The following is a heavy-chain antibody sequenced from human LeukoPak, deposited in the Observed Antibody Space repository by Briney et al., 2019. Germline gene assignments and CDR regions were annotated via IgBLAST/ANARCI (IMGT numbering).Heavy chain of an antibody. CDR1: GGSISSYY. Sequence: PSETLSLTCTVSGGSISSYYWSWIRQPPGKGLEWIGYIYYSGSTNYNPSLKSRVTISVDTSKNQFSLKLSSVTAADAAVYYCARGRLNVATTYYYYYGMDVWGQGTTLTVSS. V-gene: IGHV4-59*01. CDR3: ARGRLNVATTYYYYYGMDV. J-gene: IGHJ6*02. CDR2: IYYSGST. D-gene: IGHD5-12*01.